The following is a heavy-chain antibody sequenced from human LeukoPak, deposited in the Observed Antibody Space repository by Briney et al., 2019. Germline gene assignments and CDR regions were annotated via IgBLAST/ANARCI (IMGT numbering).Heavy chain of an antibody. CDR1: GGSISSDNYY. D-gene: IGHD3-22*01. J-gene: IGHJ4*02. Sequence: SETLSLTCTVSGGSISSDNYYWGWIRQPPGKGLEWIGEINHSGSTNYNPSLKSRVTISVDTSKNQFSLKLSSVTAADTAVYYCARTVGWWLLPIHWGQGTLVTVSS. CDR3: ARTVGWWLLPIH. V-gene: IGHV4-39*07. CDR2: INHSGST.